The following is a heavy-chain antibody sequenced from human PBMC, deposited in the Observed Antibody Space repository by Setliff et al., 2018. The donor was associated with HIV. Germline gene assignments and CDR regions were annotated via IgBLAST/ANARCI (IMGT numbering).Heavy chain of an antibody. CDR2: INPRLGST. CDR3: ARAPYRSGWYGVDY. Sequence: ASVKVSCKASGDTFTSYYMHWVRRAPGQGLEWMGMINPRLGSTSYAQKFQGRVSMTWDTSTGTVYLELRGLRSEDTAVYYCARAPYRSGWYGVDYWGQGTLVTVSS. D-gene: IGHD6-19*01. CDR1: GDTFTSYY. V-gene: IGHV1-46*01. J-gene: IGHJ4*02.